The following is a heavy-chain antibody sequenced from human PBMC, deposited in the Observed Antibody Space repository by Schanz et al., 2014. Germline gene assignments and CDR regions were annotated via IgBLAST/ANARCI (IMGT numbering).Heavy chain of an antibody. J-gene: IGHJ4*02. CDR3: ARERPRKGDFDY. D-gene: IGHD1-26*01. V-gene: IGHV1-46*01. Sequence: QVRLVQSGAEVKKPGASVKVSCKASGYTFIDYSLNWVRQAPGQGLEWLGTIFLNDGGTHSAEKFQGRIIMTRDTSTSTVYLDLSSLRSEDTAVYYCARERPRKGDFDYWGQGTLVTVSS. CDR2: IFLNDGGT. CDR1: GYTFIDYS.